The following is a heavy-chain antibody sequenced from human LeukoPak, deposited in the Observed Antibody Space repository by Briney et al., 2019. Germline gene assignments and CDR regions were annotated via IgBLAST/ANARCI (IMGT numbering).Heavy chain of an antibody. J-gene: IGHJ5*02. CDR2: INPNSGGT. CDR1: EYTFTGYY. D-gene: IGHD2-15*01. CDR3: ARGYCSGGSCYEFDP. Sequence: ASVKVSCKASEYTFTGYYMHWVRQAPGQGLEWMGRINPNSGGTNYAQKFQGRVTMTRDTSISTAYMELSRLRSDDTAVYYCARGYCSGGSCYEFDPWGQGTLVTVSS. V-gene: IGHV1-2*06.